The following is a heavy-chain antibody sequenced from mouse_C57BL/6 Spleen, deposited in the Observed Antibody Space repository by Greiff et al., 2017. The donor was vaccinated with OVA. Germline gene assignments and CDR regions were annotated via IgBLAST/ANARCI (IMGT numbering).Heavy chain of an antibody. V-gene: IGHV1-15*01. CDR3: TRGLGGYYSAY. CDR1: GYTFTDYE. J-gene: IGHJ3*01. Sequence: QVQLQQSGAELVRPGASVTLSCKASGYTFTDYEMHWVKQTPVHGLEWIGAIDPETGGTAYNQKFKGKAILTADKSSSTAYMELRSLTSEDSAVYYCTRGLGGYYSAYWGQGTLVTVSA. D-gene: IGHD2-3*01. CDR2: IDPETGGT.